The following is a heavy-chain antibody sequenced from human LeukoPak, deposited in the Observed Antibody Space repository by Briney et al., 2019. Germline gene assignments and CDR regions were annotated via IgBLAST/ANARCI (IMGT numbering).Heavy chain of an antibody. CDR2: ISGSGGST. CDR3: AKGNSGSFKPDSWV. CDR1: GFTFSSYA. J-gene: IGHJ4*02. Sequence: GVSLRLSCAASGFTFSSYAMSWVRQAPGKGLEWVSAISGSGGSTYYADSVKGRFTISRDNSKNTLYLQMNSLRAEDTAVYYCAKGNSGSFKPDSWVWGQGTLVTVSS. V-gene: IGHV3-23*01. D-gene: IGHD1-26*01.